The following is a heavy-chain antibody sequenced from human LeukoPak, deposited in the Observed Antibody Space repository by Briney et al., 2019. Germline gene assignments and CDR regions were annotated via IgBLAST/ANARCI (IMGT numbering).Heavy chain of an antibody. CDR3: ATEGITMVRGVIIIDLDFQH. CDR2: FDPEDGET. Sequence: ASVKVSCKAFGYTFTSNYMHWVRQAPGTGLEWMGGFDPEDGETIYAQKFQGRVTMTEDTSTDTAYMELSSLRSEDTAVYYCATEGITMVRGVIIIDLDFQHWGQGTLVTVSS. J-gene: IGHJ1*01. V-gene: IGHV1-24*01. D-gene: IGHD3-10*01. CDR1: GYTFTSNY.